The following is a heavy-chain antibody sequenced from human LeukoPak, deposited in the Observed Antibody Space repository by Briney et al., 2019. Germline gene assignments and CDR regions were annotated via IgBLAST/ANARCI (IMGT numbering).Heavy chain of an antibody. Sequence: SETLSLTCTVSGYSISTGYYWDWIRQPPGKGLEWIGTFYHGGSTNYNPSLKSRVTISVDTSKNQFSLKLSSVTAADTAVYYCARGGSGWEGPDYWGQGTLVTVSS. CDR3: ARGGSGWEGPDY. CDR2: FYHGGST. V-gene: IGHV4-38-2*02. J-gene: IGHJ4*02. D-gene: IGHD6-19*01. CDR1: GYSISTGYY.